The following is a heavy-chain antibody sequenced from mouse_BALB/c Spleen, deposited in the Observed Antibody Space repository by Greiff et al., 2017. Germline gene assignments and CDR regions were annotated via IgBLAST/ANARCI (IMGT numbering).Heavy chain of an antibody. D-gene: IGHD2-2*01. CDR3: ATNYGYDSWFAY. Sequence: VKLMESGPGLVQPSQSLSITCTVSGFSLTSYGVHWVRQSPGKGLEWLGVIWSGGSTDYNAAFISRLSISKDNSKSQVFFKMNSLQANDTAIYYCATNYGYDSWFAYWGQGTLVTVSA. J-gene: IGHJ3*01. V-gene: IGHV2-2*02. CDR1: GFSLTSYG. CDR2: IWSGGST.